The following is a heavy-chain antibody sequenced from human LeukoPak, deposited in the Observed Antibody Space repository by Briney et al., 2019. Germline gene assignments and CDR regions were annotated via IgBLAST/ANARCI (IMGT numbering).Heavy chain of an antibody. D-gene: IGHD3-3*01. J-gene: IGHJ6*03. CDR1: GGSISSYY. V-gene: IGHV4-4*09. CDR2: IYTSGST. Sequence: SETLSLTCTVSGGSISSYYWSWIRQPPGKGLEWIGYIYTSGSTTYNRSLSSRVTISVHRSKNQFSLKLSSVTAAHTAVYYCPRHRRTILGVYYYYMDVWAKGTTVTVSS. CDR3: PRHRRTILGVYYYYMDV.